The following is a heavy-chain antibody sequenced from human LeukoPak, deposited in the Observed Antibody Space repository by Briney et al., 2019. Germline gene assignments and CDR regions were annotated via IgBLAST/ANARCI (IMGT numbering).Heavy chain of an antibody. D-gene: IGHD3-9*01. CDR3: ARGHGHTAIYDILTGYYTSPDKSFDY. CDR1: GYTFTSYG. J-gene: IGHJ4*02. V-gene: IGHV1-46*01. Sequence: ASVKVSCKASGYTFTSYGISWVRQAPGQGLEWMGIINPSGGSTSYAQKFQGRVTMTRDMSTSTVYMELSSLRSDDTAVYYCARGHGHTAIYDILTGYYTSPDKSFDYWGQGTLVTVSS. CDR2: INPSGGST.